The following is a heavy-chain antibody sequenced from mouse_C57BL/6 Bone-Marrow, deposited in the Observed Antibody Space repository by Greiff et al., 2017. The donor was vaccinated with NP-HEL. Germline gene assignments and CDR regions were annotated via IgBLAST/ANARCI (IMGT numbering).Heavy chain of an antibody. CDR1: GYTFTSYW. CDR2: IHPNSGST. J-gene: IGHJ3*01. CDR3: ARWGSTMVTGAY. D-gene: IGHD2-2*01. V-gene: IGHV1-64*01. Sequence: QVQLQQPGAELVKPGASVKLSCKASGYTFTSYWMHWVKQRPGQGLEWIGMIHPNSGSTNYNEKFKSKATLTVDKSSSTAYMQLSSLTSEDSAVYYCARWGSTMVTGAYWGQGTLVTVSA.